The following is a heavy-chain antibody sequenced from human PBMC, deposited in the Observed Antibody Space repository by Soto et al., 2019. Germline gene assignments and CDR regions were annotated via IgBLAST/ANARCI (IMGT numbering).Heavy chain of an antibody. CDR2: IYYSGST. J-gene: IGHJ5*02. Sequence: DTLSLTCTVSGGSISSYYWSWIRQPPGKGLEWIGYIYYSGSTNYNPSLKSRVTISVDTSKNQFSLKLSSVTAADTAVYYCARDIAGSWFDPWGQGTLVTVSS. CDR1: GGSISSYY. V-gene: IGHV4-59*01. CDR3: ARDIAGSWFDP. D-gene: IGHD1-26*01.